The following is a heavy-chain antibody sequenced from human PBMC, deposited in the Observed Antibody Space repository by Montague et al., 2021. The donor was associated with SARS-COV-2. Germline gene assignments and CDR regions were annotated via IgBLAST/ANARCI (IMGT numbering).Heavy chain of an antibody. V-gene: IGHV2-5*01. CDR1: GFSLRSDDEG. CDR3: AHRGMIRGRIFDY. Sequence: PALVKPTQTLTLTCTFSGFSLRSDDEGVAWIRQSPGQALEWLAVIYWNGDKRYSPSLQRRLTITKDTSENQVVLTMTSMDPVDTATYYCAHRGMIRGRIFDYWGQGTLVTVSS. D-gene: IGHD3-10*01. CDR2: IYWNGDK. J-gene: IGHJ4*02.